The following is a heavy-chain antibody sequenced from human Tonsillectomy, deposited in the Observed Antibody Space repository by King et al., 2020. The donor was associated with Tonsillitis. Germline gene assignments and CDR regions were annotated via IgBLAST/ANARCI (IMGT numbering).Heavy chain of an antibody. D-gene: IGHD3-22*01. V-gene: IGHV1-18*04. J-gene: IGHJ3*02. CDR1: GYTFTSYA. CDR2: ISAYNGNT. Sequence: VQLVESGAEVKKPGASVKVSCKASGYTFTSYAISWVRQAPGRGLEWMGWISAYNGNTNYAQKFQGRVTMTTDTSTGTAYMDLRSLRSDDTAVYYCARADDSSGYYNAFDIWGQGTMVTVSS. CDR3: ARADDSSGYYNAFDI.